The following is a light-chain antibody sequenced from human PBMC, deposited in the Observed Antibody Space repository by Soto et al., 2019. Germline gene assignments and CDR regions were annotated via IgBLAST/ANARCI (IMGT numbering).Light chain of an antibody. V-gene: IGLV2-8*01. CDR2: EVS. CDR1: SSDVGSCKF. CDR3: SSCGGSNNPYV. Sequence: QSALTQPPSASGSPGQSVTISCTGTSSDVGSCKFVSWYQQYPCKAPKFIIFEVSQRPSGVPESFAGFNSGNTASLTVSGLQADDEADYYCSSCGGSNNPYVFGTVTKLTV. J-gene: IGLJ1*01.